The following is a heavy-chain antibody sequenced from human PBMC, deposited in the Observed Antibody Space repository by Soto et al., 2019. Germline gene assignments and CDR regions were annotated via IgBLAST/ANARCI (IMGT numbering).Heavy chain of an antibody. CDR3: ARVYSSSWYRAMDV. CDR2: IYSGGST. V-gene: IGHV3-53*01. CDR1: GFTVSSNY. Sequence: GSLRLSCAASGFTVSSNYMSWVRQAPGKGLEWVSVIYSGGSTYYADSVKGRFTISRDNSKNTLYLQMNSLRAEDTAVYYCARVYSSSWYRAMDVWGQGTTVTVSS. J-gene: IGHJ6*02. D-gene: IGHD6-13*01.